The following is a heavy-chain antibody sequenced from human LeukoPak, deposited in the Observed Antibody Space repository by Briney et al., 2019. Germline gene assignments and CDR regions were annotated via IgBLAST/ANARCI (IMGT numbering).Heavy chain of an antibody. V-gene: IGHV1-18*01. J-gene: IGHJ4*02. D-gene: IGHD5-18*01. CDR1: GYTFTSYG. CDR2: ISAYNGNT. CDR3: ARDHSYGYFTSTLYYFDY. Sequence: GASVKVSCKASGYTFTSYGISWVRQAPGQGLEWMGWISAYNGNTNYAQKLQGRVTMTTDTSTSTAYMELRSLRSDDTAVYYCARDHSYGYFTSTLYYFDYWGQGTLVTVSS.